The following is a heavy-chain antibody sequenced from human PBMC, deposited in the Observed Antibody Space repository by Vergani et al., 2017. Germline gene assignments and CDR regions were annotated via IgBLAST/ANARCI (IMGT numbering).Heavy chain of an antibody. D-gene: IGHD3-22*01. Sequence: EVQLLESGGGLVQPGGSLRLSCAASGFTFSSYWMHWVRQAPGKGLVWVSRINSDGSSTSYADSVKGRFTISRDNAKNTLYLQMNSLRAEDTAVYYCAREGYYDSSGYYYPGPFDYWGQGTLVTVSS. CDR2: INSDGSST. J-gene: IGHJ4*02. CDR3: AREGYYDSSGYYYPGPFDY. CDR1: GFTFSSYW. V-gene: IGHV3-74*01.